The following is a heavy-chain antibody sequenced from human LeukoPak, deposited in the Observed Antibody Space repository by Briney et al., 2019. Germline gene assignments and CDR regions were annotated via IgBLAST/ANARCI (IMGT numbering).Heavy chain of an antibody. V-gene: IGHV4-4*07. J-gene: IGHJ4*02. Sequence: SETLSLTCTVSGGSISSYCWSWIRQPPGKGLEWIGRIYTSGSSNYNPSLKRRVTMSVETSKNQLALKLSSVTAADEAVYFCANEGVKQQLLLWGRRPLVSVSS. CDR1: GGSISSYC. D-gene: IGHD6-13*01. CDR3: ANEGVKQQLLL. CDR2: IYTSGSS.